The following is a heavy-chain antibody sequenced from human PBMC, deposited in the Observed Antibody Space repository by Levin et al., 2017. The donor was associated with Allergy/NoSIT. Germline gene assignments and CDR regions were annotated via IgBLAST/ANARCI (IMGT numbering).Heavy chain of an antibody. V-gene: IGHV2-5*02. Sequence: SGPTLVKPTQTLTLTCTFSGFSLSTTGVGVGWIRQPPGKAPEFLALIYWDDHKRYSPSLTSRLTLTKDTSNNQVVLTMTNVDPVDTATYYCARTTTRSFDSWGQGALVTVSS. CDR1: GFSLSTTGVG. D-gene: IGHD4-17*01. CDR2: IYWDDHK. CDR3: ARTTTRSFDS. J-gene: IGHJ4*02.